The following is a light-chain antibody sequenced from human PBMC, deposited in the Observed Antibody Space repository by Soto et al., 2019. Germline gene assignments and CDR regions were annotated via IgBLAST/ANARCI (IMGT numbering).Light chain of an antibody. V-gene: IGKV3-15*01. Sequence: EIVMTQSPATLSVSPGERATLSCRASQSVSSSLAWYQQKPGQAPRLLIYGASTRATGIPARFSGSGSGTEFPLTISSLQSEDVEIYYCQQYNNWPPLTFGGGTKVEIK. CDR2: GAS. CDR3: QQYNNWPPLT. CDR1: QSVSSS. J-gene: IGKJ4*01.